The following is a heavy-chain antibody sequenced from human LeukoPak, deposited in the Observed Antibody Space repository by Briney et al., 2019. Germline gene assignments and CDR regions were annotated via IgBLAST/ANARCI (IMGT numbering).Heavy chain of an antibody. Sequence: GASVKVYCKASGYTFTGYYMHWVRQAPGQGLEWMGWINPNSGGTNYAEKFQGRVTMTRDTSISTAYMELSRLRSDDTAVYYCARQTYGDYYFDYWGQGTLVTVSS. V-gene: IGHV1-2*02. J-gene: IGHJ4*02. D-gene: IGHD4-17*01. CDR3: ARQTYGDYYFDY. CDR1: GYTFTGYY. CDR2: INPNSGGT.